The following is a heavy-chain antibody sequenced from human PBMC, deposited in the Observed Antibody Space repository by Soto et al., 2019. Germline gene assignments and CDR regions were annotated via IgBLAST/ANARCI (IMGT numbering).Heavy chain of an antibody. J-gene: IGHJ6*02. CDR1: GGTFSSYA. D-gene: IGHD3-3*01. CDR2: IIPIFGTA. Sequence: GASVKVSCKASGGTFSSYAISWVRQAPGQGLEWMGGIIPIFGTANYAQKFQGRVTITADESTSTAYMELSSLRSEDTAVYYCARSNDLWSGPMDVWGQGTTVTVSS. CDR3: ARSNDLWSGPMDV. V-gene: IGHV1-69*13.